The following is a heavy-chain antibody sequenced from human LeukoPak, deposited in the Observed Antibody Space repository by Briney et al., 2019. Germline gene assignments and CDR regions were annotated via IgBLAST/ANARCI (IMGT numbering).Heavy chain of an antibody. Sequence: KPSETLSLTCAVSGASIDSHSWWSWVRQPLGKGLEWIGEIYHSGGANYKPSLKSRVTMSVDTSKNHFSLKLTSVTAADTAVYYCANNRNFALDNWGQGTLVTVSS. CDR2: IYHSGGA. J-gene: IGHJ4*02. V-gene: IGHV4/OR15-8*01. D-gene: IGHD1-14*01. CDR1: GASIDSHSW. CDR3: ANNRNFALDN.